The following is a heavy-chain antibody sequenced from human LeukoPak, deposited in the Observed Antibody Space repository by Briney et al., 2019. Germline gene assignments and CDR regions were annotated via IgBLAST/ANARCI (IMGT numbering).Heavy chain of an antibody. CDR3: AREVVVVPAATSYFDY. D-gene: IGHD2-2*01. J-gene: IGHJ4*02. CDR1: GGTFSSYA. V-gene: IGHV1-69*04. CDR2: IIPILGIA. Sequence: ASVKVSCKASGGTFSSYAISWVRQAPGQGLGWMGRIIPILGIANYAQKFQGRVTITADKSTSTAYMELSSLRSEDTAVYYCAREVVVVPAATSYFDYWGQGTLVSVSS.